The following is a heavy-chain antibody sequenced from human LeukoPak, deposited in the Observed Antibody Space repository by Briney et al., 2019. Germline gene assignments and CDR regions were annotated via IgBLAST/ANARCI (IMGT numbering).Heavy chain of an antibody. CDR3: AKPSNYYGSATDAFDF. J-gene: IGHJ3*01. CDR1: GGSISSSSYY. D-gene: IGHD3-10*01. Sequence: PSETLSLTCTVSGGSISSSSYYWGWIRQPPGKGLEWIGSIYYSGSTYYNPSLKSRVTISVDTSKNQFSLKLSAVPAADTAVYYCAKPSNYYGSATDAFDFWGQGTMVTVSS. V-gene: IGHV4-39*07. CDR2: IYYSGST.